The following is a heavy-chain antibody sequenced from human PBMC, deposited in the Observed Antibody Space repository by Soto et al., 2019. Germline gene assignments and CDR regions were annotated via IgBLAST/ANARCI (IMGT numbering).Heavy chain of an antibody. J-gene: IGHJ5*02. Sequence: PSETLSLTCSVSGDPLSLGGYYWTWIRQLPGKGLEWMGYIHHTGKTYYNPSLESRLTMSVDMIKNQFSVQLRSVTAADTAVYFCARDGSSTANWIDPRGQGALVTVSS. CDR2: IHHTGKT. D-gene: IGHD6-13*01. V-gene: IGHV4-31*03. CDR1: GDPLSLGGYY. CDR3: ARDGSSTANWIDP.